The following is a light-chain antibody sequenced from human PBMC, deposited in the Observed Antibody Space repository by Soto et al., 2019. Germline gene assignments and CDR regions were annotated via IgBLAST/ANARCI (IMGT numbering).Light chain of an antibody. V-gene: IGKV3-11*01. CDR1: QSVSSD. Sequence: EIVLTQSPATLSLSPGERATLSCRASQSVSSDLAWYQQKPGQAPRLLIYDASNRATGIPARFSGSGSGTDFTLTISSLEAEDFAVYYCKQRSNWPPITFGQGTRLEIK. CDR2: DAS. J-gene: IGKJ5*01. CDR3: KQRSNWPPIT.